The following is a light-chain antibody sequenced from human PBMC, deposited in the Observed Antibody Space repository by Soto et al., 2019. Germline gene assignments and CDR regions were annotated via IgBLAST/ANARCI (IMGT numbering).Light chain of an antibody. CDR1: SSNIANNY. V-gene: IGLV1-51*01. CDR3: GTWDTSLSAGGV. CDR2: EDD. J-gene: IGLJ2*01. Sequence: QSALTQPPSVSAAPGQKVSISCSGSSSNIANNYVSWYQQLPGTAPKLLIYEDDKRPSGIPDRFSGSKSGTSATLGITGLQTGDEADYYCGTWDTSLSAGGVFGGGTKLTVL.